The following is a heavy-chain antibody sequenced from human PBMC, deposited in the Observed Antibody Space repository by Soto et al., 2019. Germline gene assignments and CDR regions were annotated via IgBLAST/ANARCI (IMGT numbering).Heavy chain of an antibody. CDR3: ASYNASLAPTNWFDP. Sequence: QVQLVQSGAEVKKPGSSVKVSCKASGGTFSSYTISWVRQAPGQGLEWMGRIIPILGIANYAQKFQGRVTITADKSTSPDYMELGSLRSEETAVYYWASYNASLAPTNWFDPWGQGTLVTVSS. J-gene: IGHJ5*02. D-gene: IGHD1-20*01. V-gene: IGHV1-69*02. CDR1: GGTFSSYT. CDR2: IIPILGIA.